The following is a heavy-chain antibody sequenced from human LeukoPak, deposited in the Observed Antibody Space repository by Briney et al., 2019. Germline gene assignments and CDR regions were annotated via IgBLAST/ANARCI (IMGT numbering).Heavy chain of an antibody. CDR3: ARGLAAGKSYYFDY. CDR2: IYTSGST. J-gene: IGHJ4*02. V-gene: IGHV4-4*07. D-gene: IGHD6-13*01. CDR1: VGSISRYY. Sequence: SETLSLTCTVSVGSISRYYGSCIRHPAGEGLEWSGRIYTSGSTNYNPSLKSRVTMSVDTSKNQFSLKLSSVTAADTAVYYCARGLAAGKSYYFDYWGQGTLVTVSS.